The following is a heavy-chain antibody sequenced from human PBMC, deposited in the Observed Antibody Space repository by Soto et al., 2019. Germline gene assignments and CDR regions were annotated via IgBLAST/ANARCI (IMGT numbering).Heavy chain of an antibody. CDR1: GGSISSYY. J-gene: IGHJ4*02. CDR2: IYTGGSA. V-gene: IGHV4-4*07. CDR3: GRAGGTNSCYDGFDY. Sequence: SWGTLCLTCAVSGGSISSYYWSWIRQPAGKGLEWIGRIYTGGSANYYPSLKSRVTMSVDTSKNHFSLELSYVTAADTAVYYCGRAGGTNSCYDGFDYWGQGTLVTVSS. D-gene: IGHD2-2*01.